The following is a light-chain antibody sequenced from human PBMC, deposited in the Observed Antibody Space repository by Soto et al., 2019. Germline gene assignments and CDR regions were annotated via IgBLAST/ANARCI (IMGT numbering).Light chain of an antibody. CDR1: QSISTW. CDR3: QQYHIYPWT. J-gene: IGKJ1*01. CDR2: AAS. V-gene: IGKV1-5*01. Sequence: DIQMTQSPSPLSASVGARVYITCRTSQSISTWLAWYQQKPGKAPKLLIYAASTLQSGVPSRFSGSGFVTACTLTSSSLQPDDFATGDRQQYHIYPWTCAQGPKV.